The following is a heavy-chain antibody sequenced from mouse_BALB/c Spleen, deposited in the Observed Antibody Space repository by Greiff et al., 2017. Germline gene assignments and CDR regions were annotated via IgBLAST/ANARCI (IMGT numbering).Heavy chain of an antibody. CDR1: GYTFTSYW. CDR2: IYPSDSYT. D-gene: IGHD2-1*01. V-gene: IGHV1-69*02. CDR3: TRWGNYGVYYAMDY. Sequence: QVQLQQPGAELVRPGASVKLSCKASGYTFTSYWINWVKQRPGQGLEWIGNIYPSDSYTNYNQKFKDKATLTVDKSSSTAYMQLSSPTSEDSAVYYCTRWGNYGVYYAMDYWGQGTSVTVSS. J-gene: IGHJ4*01.